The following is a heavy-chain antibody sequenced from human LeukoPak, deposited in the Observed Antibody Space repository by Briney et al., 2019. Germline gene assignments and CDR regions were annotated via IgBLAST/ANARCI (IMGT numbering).Heavy chain of an antibody. CDR2: IYYSGST. V-gene: IGHV4-39*07. J-gene: IGHJ4*02. Sequence: PSETLSLTCTVSGCSISSSSYYWGWIRQPPGKGLEWIGSIYYSGSTYYNPSLKSRVTISVDTSKNQFSLKLSSVTAADTAVYYCARDRRGIAARPAYFDYWGQGTLVTVSS. CDR1: GCSISSSSYY. CDR3: ARDRRGIAARPAYFDY. D-gene: IGHD6-6*01.